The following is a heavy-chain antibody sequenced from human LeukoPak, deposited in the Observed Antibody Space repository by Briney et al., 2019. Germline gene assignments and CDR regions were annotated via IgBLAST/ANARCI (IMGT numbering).Heavy chain of an antibody. CDR2: IKSKTDGGTT. Sequence: PGGSLRLSCAASGFTFRDAGMSWVRQAPGKGLDWVGRIKSKTDGGTTDYAAPVKGRFTISRDDSKNTLYLQMSSLKTEDTAVYFCAHRDTAMVRVDYWGQGTLVTVSS. CDR1: GFTFRDAG. V-gene: IGHV3-15*01. D-gene: IGHD5-18*01. J-gene: IGHJ4*02. CDR3: AHRDTAMVRVDY.